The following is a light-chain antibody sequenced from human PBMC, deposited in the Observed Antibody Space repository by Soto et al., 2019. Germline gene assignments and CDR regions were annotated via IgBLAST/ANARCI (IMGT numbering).Light chain of an antibody. CDR3: QQSYIIPRV. CDR1: QSIGSY. Sequence: DIQMTQSPSSLSASVGDRVTITCRSSQSIGSYVNWYQQKPGKAPKLLIFAASSFQDGVPSRFHGCGYKTDFTLTINGLQPEDFATYYCQQSYIIPRVFGQGTTVEIK. CDR2: AAS. V-gene: IGKV1-39*01. J-gene: IGKJ1*01.